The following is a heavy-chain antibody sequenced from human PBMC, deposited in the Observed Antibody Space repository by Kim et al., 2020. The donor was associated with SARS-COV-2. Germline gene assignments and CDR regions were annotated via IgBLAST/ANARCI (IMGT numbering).Heavy chain of an antibody. CDR2: IRQDGGEK. Sequence: GGSLRLSCTASGFSFSSYWMSWVRQAPGKGLEWVANIRQDGGEKYYVDSVKGRFTISRDNTENSLYLQMNSLRDEDTAVYYCARGQRWPPGAFDIWGQGTLVTVSS. D-gene: IGHD6-25*01. V-gene: IGHV3-7*04. CDR1: GFSFSSYW. CDR3: ARGQRWPPGAFDI. J-gene: IGHJ3*02.